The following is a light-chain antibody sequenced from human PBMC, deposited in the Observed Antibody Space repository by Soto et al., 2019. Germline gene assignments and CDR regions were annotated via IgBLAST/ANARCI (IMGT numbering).Light chain of an antibody. CDR3: SSYTTTNSWV. Sequence: QSALIQPASVSGSPGQSLIISCTGTGGDFGSSTSVSWYQQHSDKAPKVVIYEVNKRPSGVSSRFSGAKSGSTASLTISGLQGDEEATYFCSSYTTTNSWVFGGGTKATVL. V-gene: IGLV2-14*01. CDR2: EVN. CDR1: GGDFGSSTS. J-gene: IGLJ3*02.